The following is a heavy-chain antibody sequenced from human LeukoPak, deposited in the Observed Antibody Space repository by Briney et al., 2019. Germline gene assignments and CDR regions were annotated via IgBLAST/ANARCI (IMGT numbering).Heavy chain of an antibody. CDR1: VGSMNNYY. J-gene: IGHJ4*02. CDR2: SSYSRSH. V-gene: IGHV4-59*08. D-gene: IGHD2-2*01. CDR3: ARLGSVAMPFDY. Sequence: ASETLSLTCTVSVGSMNNYYWNWIRQPPGKGLEWIGYSSYSRSHNYNRSLKSRVNISVDTSKNQFSLNLSSVTAADTAVYYCARLGSVAMPFDYWGQGTLVTVSS.